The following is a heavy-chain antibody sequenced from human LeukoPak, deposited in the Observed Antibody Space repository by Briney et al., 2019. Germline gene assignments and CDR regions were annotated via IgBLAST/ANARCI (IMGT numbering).Heavy chain of an antibody. CDR3: AKRYCSGGSCYMGFDY. V-gene: IGHV3-23*01. CDR2: ISGSGGST. J-gene: IGHJ4*02. D-gene: IGHD2-15*01. CDR1: GFTFSSYA. Sequence: GGSLGLSCAASGFTFSSYAMSWVRQAPGKGLEWVSAISGSGGSTYYADSVKGRFTISRDNSKSTLYLQMNSLRAEDTAVYYCAKRYCSGGSCYMGFDYWGQGTLVAVSS.